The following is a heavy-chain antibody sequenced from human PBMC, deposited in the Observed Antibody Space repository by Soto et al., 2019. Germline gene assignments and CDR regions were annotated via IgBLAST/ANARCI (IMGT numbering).Heavy chain of an antibody. CDR1: GYTLTELA. D-gene: IGHD4-4*01. V-gene: IGHV1-24*01. J-gene: IGHJ6*02. Sequence: QVQLVQSGAEVKKPGASVKVSCKVSGYTLTELAMHWVRQAPGKGFEWMGGFDADAGETIYPQEFQGRLTMTEDTSTDTAFMELSSLTSEDTAVYYCATARVIEGQYGLDVWGQGTSVNVSS. CDR2: FDADAGET. CDR3: ATARVIEGQYGLDV.